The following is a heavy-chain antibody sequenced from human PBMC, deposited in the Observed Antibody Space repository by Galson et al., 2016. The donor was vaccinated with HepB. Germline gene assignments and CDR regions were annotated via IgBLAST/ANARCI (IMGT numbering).Heavy chain of an antibody. V-gene: IGHV3-74*01. CDR2: INNDGSST. CDR1: GFTFSSYW. CDR3: TRGGVRGARHVDY. Sequence: SLRLSCAVSGFTFSSYWMYWVRQAPGKGLVWVSRINNDGSSTDYVDSVTGRFTISRDNAKNTLYLQMSSLSAEDTAVYYCTRGGVRGARHVDYWGQGTLVTVSS. J-gene: IGHJ4*02. D-gene: IGHD3-10*01.